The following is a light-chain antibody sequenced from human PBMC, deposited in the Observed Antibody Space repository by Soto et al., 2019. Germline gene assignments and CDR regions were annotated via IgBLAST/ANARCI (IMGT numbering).Light chain of an antibody. CDR2: DAS. CDR3: QERSDWPRGT. J-gene: IGKJ4*01. CDR1: QTIGNY. V-gene: IGKV3-11*01. Sequence: EIVMTQSPGILSLSPGERATLFCRASQTIGNYLAWFQQKPGQAPRLLIYDASKRATGIPARFVGRGSGTDFTLTICSREPEDFALYYCQERSDWPRGTFGGGTKVEIK.